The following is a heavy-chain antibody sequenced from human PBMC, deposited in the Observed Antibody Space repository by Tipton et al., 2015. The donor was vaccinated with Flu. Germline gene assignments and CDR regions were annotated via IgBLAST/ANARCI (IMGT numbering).Heavy chain of an antibody. CDR2: ISYDGTNK. Sequence: QVQLVQSGGGLVQPGGSLRLSCAGSGFSFSAYGMHWVRQAPGKGLEWVAVISYDGTNKFYGDSMRGRFTISRDNSKNTLFLQINSLRPEDTAVYYCAKDLYPRGYNFSDSWGQGTLLTVPS. CDR3: AKDLYPRGYNFSDS. V-gene: IGHV3-30*18. J-gene: IGHJ4*02. D-gene: IGHD5-24*01. CDR1: GFSFSAYG.